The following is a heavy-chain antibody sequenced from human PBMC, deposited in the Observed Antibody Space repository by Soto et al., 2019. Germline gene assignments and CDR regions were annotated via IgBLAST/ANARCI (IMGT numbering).Heavy chain of an antibody. CDR1: GYTFTCYA. J-gene: IGHJ5*02. CDR3: AREHTSSWSDFAA. Sequence: GASVKVSCKASGYTFTCYAICWVRPSPGQGLEWMGWISAYNGNTHYAQKLQGRVTMTTDTSTSTAYMELRNLRSDDTAMYYCAREHTSSWSDFAAWGQGTLVTVSS. D-gene: IGHD6-13*01. V-gene: IGHV1-18*01. CDR2: ISAYNGNT.